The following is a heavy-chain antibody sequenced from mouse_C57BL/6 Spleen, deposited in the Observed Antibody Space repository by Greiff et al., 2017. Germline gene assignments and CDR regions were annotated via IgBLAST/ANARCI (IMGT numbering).Heavy chain of an antibody. CDR3: ARSDGNYYDFDY. Sequence: QVQLQQPGAELVKPGASVKLSCKASGYTFTSYWMQWVKQRPGQGLEWIGEIDPSDSYTNYNQKFKGKATLTVDTSSSTAYMQLSSLTSEDSAVYYCARSDGNYYDFDYWGKGTTLTVSS. V-gene: IGHV1-50*01. J-gene: IGHJ2*01. CDR2: IDPSDSYT. D-gene: IGHD2-1*01. CDR1: GYTFTSYW.